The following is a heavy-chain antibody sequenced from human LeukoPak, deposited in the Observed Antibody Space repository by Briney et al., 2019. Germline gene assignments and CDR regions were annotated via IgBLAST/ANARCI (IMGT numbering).Heavy chain of an antibody. J-gene: IGHJ4*02. V-gene: IGHV3-23*01. CDR1: GXTFSSYA. D-gene: IGHD2/OR15-2a*01. CDR2: ITGSGGTA. CDR3: ALSMPPGGY. Sequence: GGSLRLSCAASGXTFSSYAMTWVRQPPGKGLEWVSSITGSGGTAFYADSVQGRFTISRDNSQNTLLLQMDSLRAEDTAVYYCALSMPPGGYWGQGTLVTVSS.